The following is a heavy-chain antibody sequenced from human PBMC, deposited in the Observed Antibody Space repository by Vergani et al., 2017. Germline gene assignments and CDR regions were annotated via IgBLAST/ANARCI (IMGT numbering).Heavy chain of an antibody. CDR3: ARAPTYYYDSSGHFDY. D-gene: IGHD3-22*01. V-gene: IGHV4-59*01. Sequence: QVQLQESGPGLVKPSETLSLTCTVSGGSISSYYWSWIRHPPGKGLEWIGYIYYSGSTNYNPSLKSRVTISVDTSKNQFSLKLSSVTAADTAVYYCARAPTYYYDSSGHFDYWGQGTLVTVSS. CDR2: IYYSGST. J-gene: IGHJ4*02. CDR1: GGSISSYY.